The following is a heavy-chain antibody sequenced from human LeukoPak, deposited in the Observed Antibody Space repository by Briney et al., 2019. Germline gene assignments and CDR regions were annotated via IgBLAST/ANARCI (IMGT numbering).Heavy chain of an antibody. J-gene: IGHJ3*02. CDR3: AREYDSSGYYYPDAFDI. D-gene: IGHD3-22*01. V-gene: IGHV1-18*01. Sequence: GASVKVSCKASGYTFTSYGISWVRQAPGQGLEWMGWISAYNGNTNYAQKLQGRVTMTTDTSTSTAYMELRSLRSDDTAVYYCAREYDSSGYYYPDAFDIWGQGTMVTVSS. CDR2: ISAYNGNT. CDR1: GYTFTSYG.